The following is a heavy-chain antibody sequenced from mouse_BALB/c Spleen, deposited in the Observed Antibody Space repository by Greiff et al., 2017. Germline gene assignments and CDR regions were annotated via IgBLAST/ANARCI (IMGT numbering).Heavy chain of an antibody. D-gene: IGHD2-2*01. CDR1: GFNIKDYY. V-gene: IGHV14-4*02. J-gene: IGHJ2*01. Sequence: EVKLMESGAELVRSGASVKLSCTASGFNIKDYYMHWVKQRPEQGLEWIGWIDPENGDTEYAPKFQGKATMTADTSSNTAYLQLSSLTSEDTAVYYCNPYGYDERNFDYWGQGTTLTVSS. CDR3: NPYGYDERNFDY. CDR2: IDPENGDT.